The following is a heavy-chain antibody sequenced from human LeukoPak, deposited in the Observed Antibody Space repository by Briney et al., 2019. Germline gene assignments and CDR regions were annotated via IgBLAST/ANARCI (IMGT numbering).Heavy chain of an antibody. J-gene: IGHJ6*03. CDR3: ARDPYSGNYGNYYYYMDV. CDR2: IKTDGSST. V-gene: IGHV3-74*01. Sequence: GGSLRLSCAASGFTFRSYWMHWVRQAPGKGLVWVSRIKTDGSSTTYADFVKGRFTISRDNAKNALYLQMNSLRAEDTAVYYCARDPYSGNYGNYYYYMDVWGKGTTVTISS. D-gene: IGHD1-26*01. CDR1: GFTFRSYW.